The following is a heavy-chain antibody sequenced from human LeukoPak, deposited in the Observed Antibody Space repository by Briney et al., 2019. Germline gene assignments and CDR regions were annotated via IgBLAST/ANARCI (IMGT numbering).Heavy chain of an antibody. J-gene: IGHJ6*03. Sequence: ASVQVSCKASGYTFSSYGISWVRQAPGQGLEWMGWISTYNGDTNYAQKLQGRVTMTTDTSTTTAYMELRSLRSDDTAVYYCAREHYYNYYMDVWGKGTTVTVSS. V-gene: IGHV1-18*01. CDR3: AREHYYNYYMDV. CDR1: GYTFSSYG. CDR2: ISTYNGDT.